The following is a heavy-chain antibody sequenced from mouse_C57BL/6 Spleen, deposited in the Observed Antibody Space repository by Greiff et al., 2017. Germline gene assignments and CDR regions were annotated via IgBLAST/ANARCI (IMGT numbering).Heavy chain of an antibody. CDR2: INPGSGST. J-gene: IGHJ4*01. V-gene: IGHV1-55*01. CDR3: ARSIYYDAMDY. CDR1: GYTFTSYW. D-gene: IGHD2-1*01. Sequence: QVQLQQSGAELVKPGASVKMSCKASGYTFTSYWITWVKQRPGQGLEWIGDINPGSGSTNYNEKFKSKATLTVDTSSSTAYMQLSSLTSDDSSVYYCARSIYYDAMDYWGQGTSVTVSS.